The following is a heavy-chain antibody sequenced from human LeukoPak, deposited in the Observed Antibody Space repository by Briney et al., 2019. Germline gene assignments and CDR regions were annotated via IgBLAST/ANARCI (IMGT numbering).Heavy chain of an antibody. CDR2: ISDSGGST. V-gene: IGHV3-23*01. J-gene: IGHJ4*02. D-gene: IGHD4-17*01. Sequence: GGSLRLSCAASAFTFSSYSMNWVRQAPGKGLEWVSSISDSGGSTFYADSVKGRFTISRDNSKNTLYLQMNSLWAEDTAVYYCAKGGDCGDYDATPFDYWGQGTLVTVSS. CDR3: AKGGDCGDYDATPFDY. CDR1: AFTFSSYS.